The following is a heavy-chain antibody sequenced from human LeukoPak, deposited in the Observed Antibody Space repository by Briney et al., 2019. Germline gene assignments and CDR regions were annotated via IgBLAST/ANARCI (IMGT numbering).Heavy chain of an antibody. Sequence: GGSLRLSCAASVFTFSIYAMSWVRHAPGKGLECVSPIRGSGGSTYYADSVKGRFTISRDNSKNTLYLQMNSLRAEDTAVYYCASSMITFGGVIAYPSPFDYWGQGTLVTVSS. CDR1: VFTFSIYA. CDR3: ASSMITFGGVIAYPSPFDY. V-gene: IGHV3-23*01. CDR2: IRGSGGST. J-gene: IGHJ4*02. D-gene: IGHD3-16*02.